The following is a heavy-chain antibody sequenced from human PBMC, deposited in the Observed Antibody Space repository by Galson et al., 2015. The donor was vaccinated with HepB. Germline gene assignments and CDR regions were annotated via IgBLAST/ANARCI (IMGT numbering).Heavy chain of an antibody. V-gene: IGHV5-10-1*01. CDR2: IDPTDGYT. CDR3: ARPGPSTVISDAFEV. D-gene: IGHD4-17*01. Sequence: QSGAEVKKTGESLRISCKGIGYRFSSYWISWVRQKPGQGLEWMGRIDPTDGYTRYGPSFQGHVSISSDKSTSTAYLQWSSLKTSDTAIYYCARPGPSTVISDAFEVWGHGTTVTVSS. CDR1: GYRFSSYW. J-gene: IGHJ3*01.